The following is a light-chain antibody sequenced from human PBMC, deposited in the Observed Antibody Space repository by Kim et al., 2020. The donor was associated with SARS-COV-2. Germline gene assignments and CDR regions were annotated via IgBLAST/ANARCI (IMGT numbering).Light chain of an antibody. V-gene: IGKV2-28*01. CDR3: MQAKQNPRT. CDR1: QSLLHSNGYNY. J-gene: IGKJ2*01. CDR2: LGS. Sequence: DVVMTQSPLSLPVTPGEAASISCRSSQSLLHSNGYNYLDWYLQKPGQPPQLLIYLGSHRASGVPDRFSGSGSGTDFTLKISRVEAEDVGIYYCMQAKQNPRTFGQGTKLEI.